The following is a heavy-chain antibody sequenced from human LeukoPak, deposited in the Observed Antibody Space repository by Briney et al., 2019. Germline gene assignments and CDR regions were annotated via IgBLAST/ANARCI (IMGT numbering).Heavy chain of an antibody. V-gene: IGHV3-13*01. J-gene: IGHJ4*02. D-gene: IGHD1-26*01. CDR1: GFTFSNYA. CDR2: IGTAGDT. CDR3: ARQMTPHGNFDY. Sequence: PGGSLRPSCAASGFTFSNYAMHWVRQATGKGLEWVSAIGTAGDTFYPGSVKGRFTISRENAKNSLYLQMNSLRAEDTAVYYCARQMTPHGNFDYWGQGTLVTVSS.